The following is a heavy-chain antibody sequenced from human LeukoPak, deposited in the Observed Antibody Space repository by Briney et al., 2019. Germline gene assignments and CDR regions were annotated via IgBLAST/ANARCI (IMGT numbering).Heavy chain of an antibody. CDR1: GYSISSGYY. CDR3: ARSVRRLYGSGRSNWFDP. V-gene: IGHV4-38-2*02. D-gene: IGHD3-10*01. Sequence: PSETLSLTCTVSGYSISSGYYWGWIRQPPGKGLEWIGSIYHSGSTYYNPSLKSRVTISVDTSKNQFSLKLSSVTAADTAVYYCARSVRRLYGSGRSNWFDPWGQGTLVTVSS. J-gene: IGHJ5*02. CDR2: IYHSGST.